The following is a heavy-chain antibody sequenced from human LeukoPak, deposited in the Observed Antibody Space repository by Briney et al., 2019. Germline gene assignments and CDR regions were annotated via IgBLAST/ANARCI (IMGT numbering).Heavy chain of an antibody. CDR1: GFTFSSYG. CDR2: IRYGGSNE. V-gene: IGHV3-30*02. J-gene: IGHJ3*02. Sequence: PGGSLRLSCAASGFTFSSYGMHWVRQAPGKGLEWVTFIRYGGSNEYYADSVKGRFTISRDNSKNTLYLQMNSLRAEDTAVYYCAKDLGYYGSGSYPLPGIWGQGTMVTVSS. D-gene: IGHD3-10*01. CDR3: AKDLGYYGSGSYPLPGI.